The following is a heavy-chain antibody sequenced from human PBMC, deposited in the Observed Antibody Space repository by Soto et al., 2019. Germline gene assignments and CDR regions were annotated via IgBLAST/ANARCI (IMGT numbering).Heavy chain of an antibody. D-gene: IGHD2-2*01. J-gene: IGHJ3*02. CDR3: ARVMTDIVVVPAAMPGVDAFDI. CDR1: GFTFSSYW. Sequence: EVQLVEFGGGLVQPGGSLRLSCAASGFTFSSYWMSWVRQAPGKGLEWVANIKQDGSEKYYVDSVKGRFTISRDNAKNSLYLQMNSLRAEDTAVYYCARVMTDIVVVPAAMPGVDAFDIWGQGTMVTVSS. V-gene: IGHV3-7*01. CDR2: IKQDGSEK.